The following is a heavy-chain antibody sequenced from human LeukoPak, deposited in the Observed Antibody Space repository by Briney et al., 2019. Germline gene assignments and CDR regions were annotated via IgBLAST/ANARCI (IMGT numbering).Heavy chain of an antibody. CDR3: ARGRAGGDLFDP. D-gene: IGHD3-10*01. Sequence: SETLSLTCAVSGGSIGSYYWSWIRQPPGKGLEWIGYIHDSGSTKYNPSLKSRVTMSVNTSRNHLSLKLTSVTAADTAVYYCARGRAGGDLFDPWGQGTLVTVS. V-gene: IGHV4-59*01. CDR2: IHDSGST. CDR1: GGSIGSYY. J-gene: IGHJ5*02.